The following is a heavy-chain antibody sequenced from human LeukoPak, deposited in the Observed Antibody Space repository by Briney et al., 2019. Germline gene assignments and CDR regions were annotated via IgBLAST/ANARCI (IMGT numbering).Heavy chain of an antibody. CDR1: GYTFAGYY. Sequence: ASVKVSCKASGYTFAGYYMHWVRQSPGHRREWMRWFNPNSGGTNYAQKFQSRVNMTMDTSISTAYMELSRLRSDDTAVYYCARDFWAADPFYYYYLAVWGKGTTVPVSS. D-gene: IGHD3-3*01. V-gene: IGHV1-2*02. CDR2: FNPNSGGT. J-gene: IGHJ6*03. CDR3: ARDFWAADPFYYYYLAV.